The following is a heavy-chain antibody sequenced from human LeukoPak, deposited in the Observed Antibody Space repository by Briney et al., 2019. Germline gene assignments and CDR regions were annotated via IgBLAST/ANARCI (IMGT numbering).Heavy chain of an antibody. Sequence: SETLSLTCAVYGGSFSGYYWSWIRQPPGKGLEWIGEISHSGSTNYNPSLKSRVTISVDTSKNQFSLKLSSVTAADTAVYYCARARAQPYCGGDCPDAFDIWGQGTMVTVSS. V-gene: IGHV4-34*01. CDR1: GGSFSGYY. J-gene: IGHJ3*02. CDR3: ARARAQPYCGGDCPDAFDI. CDR2: ISHSGST. D-gene: IGHD2-21*02.